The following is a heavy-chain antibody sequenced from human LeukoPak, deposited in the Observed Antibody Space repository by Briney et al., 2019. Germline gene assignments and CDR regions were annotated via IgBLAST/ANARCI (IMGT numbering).Heavy chain of an antibody. J-gene: IGHJ4*02. Sequence: SETLSLTCTVSGGSISSSSYYWGWIRQPPGKGLEWIGSIYYSGSTYYNPSLKSRVTISVDTSKNQFSLKLSSVTAADTAVYYCARVPPSYSSSLYYFDYWGQGTLVTVSS. CDR2: IYYSGST. D-gene: IGHD6-6*01. CDR1: GGSISSSSYY. V-gene: IGHV4-39*07. CDR3: ARVPPSYSSSLYYFDY.